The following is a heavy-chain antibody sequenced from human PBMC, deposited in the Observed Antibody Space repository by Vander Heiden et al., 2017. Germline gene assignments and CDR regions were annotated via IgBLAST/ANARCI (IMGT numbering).Heavy chain of an antibody. CDR1: GFSLDDNA. CDR3: AKDRYASHWYYFDN. Sequence: EVQLVESGGGLVQPGKSLRLSCAASGFSLDDNALHWVRQAPGKGLEWVAGITWSGSDVAYADSVKGRFTISRDNAKKYLYLQMKSLRPEDTAFYYCAKDRYASHWYYFDNWGQGTLVTVSS. J-gene: IGHJ4*02. D-gene: IGHD2-2*01. CDR2: ITWSGSDV. V-gene: IGHV3-9*01.